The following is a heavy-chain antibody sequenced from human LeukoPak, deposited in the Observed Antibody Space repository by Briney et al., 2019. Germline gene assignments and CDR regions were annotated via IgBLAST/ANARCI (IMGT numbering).Heavy chain of an antibody. V-gene: IGHV3-7*01. J-gene: IGHJ4*02. CDR1: GFTFSNYW. CDR3: ANLLENY. Sequence: GGSLRLSCAASGFTFSNYWMAWVRQAPGKGLEWVANIKEDGSEKYHADSLKGRFTISRDNAKNSLYLQLNSLRAKDTAIYFCANLLENYWGQGTLVTVSS. CDR2: IKEDGSEK. D-gene: IGHD1-1*01.